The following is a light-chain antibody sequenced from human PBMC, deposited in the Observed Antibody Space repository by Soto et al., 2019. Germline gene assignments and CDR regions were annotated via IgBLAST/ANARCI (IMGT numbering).Light chain of an antibody. J-gene: IGKJ4*01. CDR1: QDIRKY. V-gene: IGKV1-33*01. Sequence: IQMTQSPSSLSASVGVRVIITCQATQDIRKYLNWYQQKPGKAPKLLIYDASSLETGVPSRFSGSGSGTDFTLTISSLQPEDFATYYCQQYDNLPLTFGGGTKVDIK. CDR3: QQYDNLPLT. CDR2: DAS.